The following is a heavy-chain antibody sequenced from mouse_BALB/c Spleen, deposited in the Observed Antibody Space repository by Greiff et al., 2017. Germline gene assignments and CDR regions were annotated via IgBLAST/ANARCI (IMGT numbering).Heavy chain of an antibody. V-gene: IGHV1-9*01. CDR2: ILPGSGST. CDR3: ARDGNHYAMDY. CDR1: GYTFSSYW. Sequence: QVQLKESGAELMKPGASVKISCKATGYTFSSYWIEWVKQRPGHGLEWIGEILPGSGSTNYNEKFKGKATFTADTSSNTAYMQLSSLTSEDSAVYYCARDGNHYAMDYWGQGTSVTVSS. D-gene: IGHD1-1*01. J-gene: IGHJ4*01.